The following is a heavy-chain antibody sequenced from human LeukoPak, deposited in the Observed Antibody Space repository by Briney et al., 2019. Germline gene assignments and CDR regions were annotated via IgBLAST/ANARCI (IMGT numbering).Heavy chain of an antibody. D-gene: IGHD2-21*01. Sequence: PSETLSLTCTVSGGSISSSSYYWGWIRQPPGKGLEWIGSIYYSGSTYYNPSLKSRVTISVDTSKNQFSPKLSSVTAADTAVYYCASILVARGLLDYWGQGTLVTVSS. CDR3: ASILVARGLLDY. V-gene: IGHV4-39*01. CDR1: GGSISSSSYY. CDR2: IYYSGST. J-gene: IGHJ4*02.